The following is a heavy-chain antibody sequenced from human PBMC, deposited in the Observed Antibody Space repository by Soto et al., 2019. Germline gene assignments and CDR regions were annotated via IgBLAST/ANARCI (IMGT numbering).Heavy chain of an antibody. V-gene: IGHV4-59*01. J-gene: IGHJ4*02. CDR3: GRYAGYVDS. CDR1: GVSISSSY. Sequence: ASETLSLTCTVSGVSISSSYWSWIRQPPGRGLEWIGDIYYRGNTNYNPSLESRVTISIDTSKKQFSLKVTFVTAADTAVYYCGRYAGYVDSWGQGTLVTVSS. CDR2: IYYRGNT. D-gene: IGHD2-15*01.